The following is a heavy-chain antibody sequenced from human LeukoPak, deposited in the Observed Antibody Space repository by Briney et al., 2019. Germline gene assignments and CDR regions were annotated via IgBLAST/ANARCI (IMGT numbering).Heavy chain of an antibody. Sequence: SSETLSLTCAVYGGSFSGYYWTWIRQPAGKGLEWIGRISTSGSTNYNPSLKSRVTMSVDTSNNQFSLKLNSVTAADTAVYYCARGFGDYGGFDYWGQGTLVTVS. V-gene: IGHV4-59*10. CDR2: ISTSGST. CDR3: ARGFGDYGGFDY. D-gene: IGHD4-17*01. J-gene: IGHJ4*02. CDR1: GGSFSGYY.